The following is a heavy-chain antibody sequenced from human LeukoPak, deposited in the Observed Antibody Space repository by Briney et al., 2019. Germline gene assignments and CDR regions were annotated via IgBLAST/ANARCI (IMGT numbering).Heavy chain of an antibody. CDR1: GGSISSSSYY. D-gene: IGHD2-15*01. V-gene: IGHV4-39*07. Sequence: SSETLSLTCTVSGGSISSSSYYWGWIRQPPGKGLEWIGSSYYRGSTYYNPSLKSRVTISVDTSKNQFSLKLSSVTAADTAVYYCARGYCSGGSCYSYYYYNYMDVWGKGTTVTVSS. J-gene: IGHJ6*03. CDR3: ARGYCSGGSCYSYYYYNYMDV. CDR2: SYYRGST.